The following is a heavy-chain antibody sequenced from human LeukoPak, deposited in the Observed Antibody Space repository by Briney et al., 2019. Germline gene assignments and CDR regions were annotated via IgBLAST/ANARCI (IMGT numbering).Heavy chain of an antibody. Sequence: SQTLSLTCTVSGGSISSYYWSWIRQPAGKGLEWIGRIYTSGSTNFNPSLKSRVTMSVDKSKNQFSLKLSSVTAADTAVYYCARRSSTMVRGVMGRNWFDLWGQGTLVTVSS. J-gene: IGHJ5*02. D-gene: IGHD3-10*01. V-gene: IGHV4-4*07. CDR2: IYTSGST. CDR3: ARRSSTMVRGVMGRNWFDL. CDR1: GGSISSYY.